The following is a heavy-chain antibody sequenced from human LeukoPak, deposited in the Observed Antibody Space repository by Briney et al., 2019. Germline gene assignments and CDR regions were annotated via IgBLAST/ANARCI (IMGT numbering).Heavy chain of an antibody. Sequence: SETLSLTCTVSGYSISSGYYWVWIRQPPGKGLEWIGTIHQSGSTYYNPSLKSRVTISADTSKNQLSLNVKYVTAADSAVYYCARVGIWGPTTPVDYWGQGTLVTVSS. CDR1: GYSISSGYY. J-gene: IGHJ4*02. CDR3: ARVGIWGPTTPVDY. V-gene: IGHV4-38-2*02. D-gene: IGHD2-15*01. CDR2: IHQSGST.